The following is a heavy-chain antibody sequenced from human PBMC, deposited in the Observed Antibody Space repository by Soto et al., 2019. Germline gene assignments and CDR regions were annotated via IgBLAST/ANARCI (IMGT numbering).Heavy chain of an antibody. J-gene: IGHJ5*02. CDR3: ARNGDCTSGICYVGWFDP. V-gene: IGHV4-4*02. Sequence: QVQLQESGPGLVEPSGILSLTCGVSGGSMRNDDWWSWVRQTPGKGLEWIGEISHYGNTNYNPSLKSRVTMSIVTSKHQFFLKVRSLTAADTAMYYCARNGDCTSGICYVGWFDPWGQGTLVRVSS. CDR1: GGSMRNDDW. D-gene: IGHD2-2*01. CDR2: ISHYGNT.